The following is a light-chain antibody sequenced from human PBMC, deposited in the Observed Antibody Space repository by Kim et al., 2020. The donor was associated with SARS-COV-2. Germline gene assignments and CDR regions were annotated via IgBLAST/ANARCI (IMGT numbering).Light chain of an antibody. CDR1: NIGNKG. CDR2: YDS. CDR3: HVWDGTSGQLV. V-gene: IGLV3-21*04. J-gene: IGLJ3*02. Sequence: SYELTQPLSMSLAPGKTATISCGGNNIGNKGVNWYQQKPGQAPVLVIFYDSDRPSGIPERFSGSNSGNTATLTISRVEAGDEADYYCHVWDGTSGQLVFGGGTKLTVL.